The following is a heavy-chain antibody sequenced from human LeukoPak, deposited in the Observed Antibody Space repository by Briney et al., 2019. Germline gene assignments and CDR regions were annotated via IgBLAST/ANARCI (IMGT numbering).Heavy chain of an antibody. D-gene: IGHD6-6*01. CDR1: GFTFSSYS. V-gene: IGHV3-21*01. CDR3: ARSPSSSVSWFDP. J-gene: IGHJ5*02. CDR2: ISSSDRYI. Sequence: GGSLRLSCAASGFTFSSYSMNWVRQAPGKGLEWVSSISSSDRYIYYADSVKGRFTISRDNAKNSLYLQMNSLRAEDTAVYYCARSPSSSVSWFDPWGQGTLVTVSS.